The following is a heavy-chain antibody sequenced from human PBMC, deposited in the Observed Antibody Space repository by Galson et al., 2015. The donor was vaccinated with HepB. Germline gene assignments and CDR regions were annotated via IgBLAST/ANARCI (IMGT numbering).Heavy chain of an antibody. CDR2: IYTSGST. J-gene: IGHJ4*02. CDR3: AGQGWGTVALDY. Sequence: TLSLTCTVSGGSISSGSYYWSWIRQPAGEGLEWIGRIYTSGSTNYNPSLKSRVTMSIDTSKNQFSLKLSSVTAADTAVYYWAGQGWGTVALDYWGQGTLVTVSS. CDR1: GGSISSGSYY. D-gene: IGHD4-23*01. V-gene: IGHV4-61*02.